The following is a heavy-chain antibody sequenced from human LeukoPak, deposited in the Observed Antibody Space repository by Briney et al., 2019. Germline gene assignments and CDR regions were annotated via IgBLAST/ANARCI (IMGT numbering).Heavy chain of an antibody. Sequence: QPGGSLRLSCAASGFTFTNYVMTWVRQAPGKGLEWVSGISGNGFTTFYADSVRGRFTISRDNSKNTIYLQMNSLRAEDTAVYYCAKDFQGQIPDAFDVWGQGTMVTVSS. J-gene: IGHJ3*01. CDR2: ISGNGFTT. V-gene: IGHV3-23*01. CDR1: GFTFTNYV. CDR3: AKDFQGQIPDAFDV. D-gene: IGHD2-21*01.